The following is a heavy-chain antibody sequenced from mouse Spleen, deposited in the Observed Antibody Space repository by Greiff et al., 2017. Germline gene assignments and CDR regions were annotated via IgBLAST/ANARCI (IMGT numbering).Heavy chain of an antibody. D-gene: IGHD2-1*01. V-gene: IGHV1-82*01. J-gene: IGHJ1*01. Sequence: VQRVESGPELVKPGASVKISCKASGYAFSSSWMNWVKQRPGKGLEWIGRIYPGGGDTNYNGKFKGKATLTADKSSSTAYMQLSSLTSEDSAVYFCARGDYGNPYWYFDVWGAGTTVTVSS. CDR3: ARGDYGNPYWYFDV. CDR2: IYPGGGDT. CDR1: GYAFSSSW.